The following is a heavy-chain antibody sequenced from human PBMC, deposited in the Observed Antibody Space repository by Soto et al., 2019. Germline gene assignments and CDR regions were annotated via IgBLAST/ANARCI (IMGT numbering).Heavy chain of an antibody. CDR3: ARDRRYDFWSGSGGMDV. J-gene: IGHJ6*02. Sequence: SETLSLTCTVSGGSISSYYWSWIRQPPGKGLEWIGYIYYSGSTNYNHSLKSRVTISVDTSKNQFSLKLSSVTAADTAVYYCARDRRYDFWSGSGGMDVWGQGTTVTVSS. CDR1: GGSISSYY. CDR2: IYYSGST. D-gene: IGHD3-3*01. V-gene: IGHV4-59*01.